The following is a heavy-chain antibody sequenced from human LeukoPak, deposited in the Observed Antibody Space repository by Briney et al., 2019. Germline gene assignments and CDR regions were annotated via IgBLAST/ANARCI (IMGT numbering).Heavy chain of an antibody. CDR1: GGSFSGYY. Sequence: SETLSLTCAVYGGSFSGYYWSWIRQPPGKGLEWIGEINHSGSTNYNPSLKSRVTISVDTSKNQFSLKLSSVTAADTAVYYCARGFPTYSSDRNYYYYYGMDLWGQGTTVTVSS. CDR2: INHSGST. D-gene: IGHD6-19*01. CDR3: ARGFPTYSSDRNYYYYYGMDL. J-gene: IGHJ6*02. V-gene: IGHV4-34*01.